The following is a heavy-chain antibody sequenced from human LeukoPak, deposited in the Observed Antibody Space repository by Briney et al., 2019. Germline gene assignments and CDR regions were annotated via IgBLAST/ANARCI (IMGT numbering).Heavy chain of an antibody. CDR1: GGTFSSYA. Sequence: ASVKVSCKASGGTFSSYAISWVRQAPGQGLAWMGRIIPIFGTANYAQKFQGRVTITTDESTSTAYMELSSLRSEDTAVYYCARDSGSSWYRNVGYYFDYWGQGTLVTVSS. CDR3: ARDSGSSWYRNVGYYFDY. D-gene: IGHD6-13*01. V-gene: IGHV1-69*05. J-gene: IGHJ4*02. CDR2: IIPIFGTA.